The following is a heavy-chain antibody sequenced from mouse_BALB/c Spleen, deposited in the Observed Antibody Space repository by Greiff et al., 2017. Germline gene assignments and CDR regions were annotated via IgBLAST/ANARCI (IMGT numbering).Heavy chain of an antibody. Sequence: EVQGVESGGGLVQPGGSRKLSCAASGFTFSSFGMHWVRQAPEKGLEWVAYISSGSSTIYYADTVKGRFTISRDNPKNTLFLQMTSLRSEDTAMYYCARKTTATWYFDVWGAGTTVTVSS. CDR3: ARKTTATWYFDV. CDR1: GFTFSSFG. J-gene: IGHJ1*01. V-gene: IGHV5-17*02. CDR2: ISSGSSTI. D-gene: IGHD1-2*01.